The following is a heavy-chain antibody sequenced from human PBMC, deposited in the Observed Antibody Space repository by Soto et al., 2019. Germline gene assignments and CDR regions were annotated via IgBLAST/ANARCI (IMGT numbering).Heavy chain of an antibody. J-gene: IGHJ4*02. CDR1: GGSISSYF. D-gene: IGHD2-15*01. CDR2: IYYSGTI. Sequence: PSETLSLTCTVSGGSISSYFWSWIRQPPGKGQEWIGYIYYSGTINYNPSLKSRVSMSVDTSKNQFSLKLNSVTAADTAVYYCARRYCSGGSCYSGFDYWGQGTLVTVSS. V-gene: IGHV4-59*01. CDR3: ARRYCSGGSCYSGFDY.